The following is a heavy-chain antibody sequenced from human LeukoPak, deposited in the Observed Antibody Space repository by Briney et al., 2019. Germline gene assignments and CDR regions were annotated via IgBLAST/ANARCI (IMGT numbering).Heavy chain of an antibody. CDR2: IYSGGST. V-gene: IGHV3-53*01. Sequence: GGSLRLSCAASGFTVSSNYMSWVRQAPGKGLEWVSVIYSGGSTYYADSVKGRFTISRDNSKNTLYLQMNSLRAEDTAVYYCASSRRDGYNPPAGNYWGQGTLVTVSS. D-gene: IGHD5-24*01. CDR3: ASSRRDGYNPPAGNY. J-gene: IGHJ4*02. CDR1: GFTVSSNY.